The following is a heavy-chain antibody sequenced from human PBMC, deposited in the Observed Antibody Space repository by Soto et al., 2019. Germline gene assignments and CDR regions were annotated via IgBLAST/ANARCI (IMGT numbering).Heavy chain of an antibody. J-gene: IGHJ4*02. D-gene: IGHD3-3*01. CDR1: GFTFCDYT. CDR2: ISWDGGST. V-gene: IGHV3-43*01. Sequence: WGSLRLSCAASGFTFCDYTIRLFGQSPGKGLEWVSLISWDGGSTYYADSVKGRFTISRDNSKNSLYLQMNSLRTEDTALYYCAKDMSSGYYRAFDYWGQGTLVTVSS. CDR3: AKDMSSGYYRAFDY.